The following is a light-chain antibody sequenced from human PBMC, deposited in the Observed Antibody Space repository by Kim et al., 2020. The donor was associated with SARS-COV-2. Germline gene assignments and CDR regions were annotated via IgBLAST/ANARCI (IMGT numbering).Light chain of an antibody. J-gene: IGKJ3*01. V-gene: IGKV1-8*01. CDR3: QQYYSYPPD. Sequence: ESTGDRVTITCRASQGISSYLAWYQQKPGKAPKLLIYAASTLQSGVPSRFSGSGSGTDFTLTISCLQSEDFATYYCQQYYSYPPDFGPGTKVDIK. CDR2: AAS. CDR1: QGISSY.